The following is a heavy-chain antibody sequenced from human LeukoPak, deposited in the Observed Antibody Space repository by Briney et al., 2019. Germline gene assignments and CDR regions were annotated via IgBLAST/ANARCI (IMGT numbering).Heavy chain of an antibody. CDR2: IWYDGRNK. D-gene: IGHD2-21*02. CDR1: GFTFSSYG. J-gene: IGHJ1*01. Sequence: PGGSLRLSCVASGFTFSSYGMHWVRQAPGKGLEWVAVIWYDGRNKYYGDSVKGRFTISRDNSKNTLYLQMSSLRAEDTAVYYCARGCGGDCYGYLLHWGQGTLVTVSS. CDR3: ARGCGGDCYGYLLH. V-gene: IGHV3-33*01.